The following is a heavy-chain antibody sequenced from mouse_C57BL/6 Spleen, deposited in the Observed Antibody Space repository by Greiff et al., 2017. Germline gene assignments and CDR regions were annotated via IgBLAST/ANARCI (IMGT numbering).Heavy chain of an antibody. CDR2: FYPGDGDT. CDR1: GYAFSSYW. D-gene: IGHD1-1*02. J-gene: IGHJ1*03. Sequence: QVQLKESGAELVKPGASVKISCKASGYAFSSYWMNWVKQRPGKGLEWIGQFYPGDGDTNYNGKFKGKATLTAEKSSSTAYMQLSSLTSEDSAVYFCARSSGWYWYFDVWGTGTTVTVSS. CDR3: ARSSGWYWYFDV. V-gene: IGHV1-80*01.